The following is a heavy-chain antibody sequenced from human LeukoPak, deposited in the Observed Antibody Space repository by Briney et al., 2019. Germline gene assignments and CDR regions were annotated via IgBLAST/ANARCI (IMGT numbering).Heavy chain of an antibody. CDR3: ARASDFDY. V-gene: IGHV3-21*01. CDR1: GFTFDDYA. Sequence: TGGSLRLSCAASGFTFDDYAMHWVRQAPGKGLEWVSSISSSSSYIYYADSVKGRFTISRDNAKNSLYLQMNSLRAEDTAVYYCARASDFDYWGQGTLVTVSS. CDR2: ISSSSSYI. J-gene: IGHJ4*02.